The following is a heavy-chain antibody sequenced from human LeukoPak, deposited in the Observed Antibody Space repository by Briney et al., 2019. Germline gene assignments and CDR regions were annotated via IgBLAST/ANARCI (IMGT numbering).Heavy chain of an antibody. D-gene: IGHD3-10*01. V-gene: IGHV3-30*04. Sequence: GGSLRLSCAASGFTFSSYPMHWVRQAPGKGLEWVAVIGYDGVNKFYTDSVKGRFTISRDDSKNTLYLQMDSLRAEDTAVYYCARDPGGYGSGSYSGLDYWGQGTLVTVSS. J-gene: IGHJ4*02. CDR1: GFTFSSYP. CDR3: ARDPGGYGSGSYSGLDY. CDR2: IGYDGVNK.